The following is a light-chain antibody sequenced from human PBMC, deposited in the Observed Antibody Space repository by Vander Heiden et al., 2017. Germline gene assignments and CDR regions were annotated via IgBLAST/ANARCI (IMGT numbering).Light chain of an antibody. V-gene: IGKV3-11*01. CDR2: DSS. Sequence: EILLTQSPATLSLSPGERATLSCRASQSVSSFLAWYQQRPGQAPRLLIYDSSNRATGIPARFSGSGSGTDFTLTINSLAPEDFAVYYCQQHSNWPLTFGGGTKVEI. CDR1: QSVSSF. J-gene: IGKJ4*01. CDR3: QQHSNWPLT.